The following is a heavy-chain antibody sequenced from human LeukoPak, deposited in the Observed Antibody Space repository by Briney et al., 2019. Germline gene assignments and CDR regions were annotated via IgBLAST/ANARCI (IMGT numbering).Heavy chain of an antibody. CDR3: ARDRFTVYSSSSENWFDP. J-gene: IGHJ5*02. Sequence: ASVKVSCKASGYTFTGYYMNWVRQAPGQGLEWMGWINPNSGGTNYAQKFQGRVTMTRDTSISTAYMELSRLRSDDTAVYYCARDRFTVYSSSSENWFDPWGQGTLVTVSS. V-gene: IGHV1-2*02. CDR1: GYTFTGYY. D-gene: IGHD6-6*01. CDR2: INPNSGGT.